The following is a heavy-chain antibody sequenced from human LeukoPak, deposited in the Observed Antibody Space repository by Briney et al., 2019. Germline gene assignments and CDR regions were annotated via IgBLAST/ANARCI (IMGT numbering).Heavy chain of an antibody. CDR1: GFSFSNYD. J-gene: IGHJ4*02. Sequence: GGSLRLSCTASGFSFSNYDMHWVRQAPGKGLEWVSGLGSVGDTYYPDSVKGRFTTSKETAKNSLYLQMSSLRDGDTAVYYCVRGRRSYGFDHWGQGTLVTVSS. CDR3: VRGRRSYGFDH. CDR2: LGSVGDT. V-gene: IGHV3-13*01. D-gene: IGHD3-16*01.